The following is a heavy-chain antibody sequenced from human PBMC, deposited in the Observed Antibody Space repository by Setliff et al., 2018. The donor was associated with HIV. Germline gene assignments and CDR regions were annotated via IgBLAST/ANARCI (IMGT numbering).Heavy chain of an antibody. V-gene: IGHV3-7*01. Sequence: PGGSLRLSCAASGFTFSYYGMYWVRQAPGKGLEWVANIKHDGSEKYYVDSVKGRFTISRDNSKNTLYLEVSSLRAEDTAVYYCVRDDTNGPNSLDPWGQGTLVTVSS. CDR3: VRDDTNGPNSLDP. J-gene: IGHJ5*02. CDR1: GFTFSYYG. D-gene: IGHD2-8*01. CDR2: IKHDGSEK.